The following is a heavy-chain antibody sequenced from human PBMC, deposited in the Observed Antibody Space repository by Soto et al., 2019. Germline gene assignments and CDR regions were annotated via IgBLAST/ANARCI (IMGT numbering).Heavy chain of an antibody. V-gene: IGHV5-51*01. CDR1: GYSFTSYW. CDR2: IYPGDSDT. J-gene: IGHJ6*02. Sequence: GESLKISCKGSGYSFTSYWIGWVRQMPGKGLEWMGIIYPGDSDTRYSPSFQGQVTISADKSISTAYLQWSSLKASDTAMYYCATSASSSAGYYYYYGMDVWGQGTTVTVSS. D-gene: IGHD6-6*01. CDR3: ATSASSSAGYYYYYGMDV.